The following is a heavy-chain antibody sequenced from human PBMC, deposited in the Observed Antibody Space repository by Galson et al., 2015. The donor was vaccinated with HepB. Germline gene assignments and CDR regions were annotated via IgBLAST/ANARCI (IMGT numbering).Heavy chain of an antibody. CDR3: AKDRIRGYSYGSLLDY. CDR1: GFTFTDFA. CDR2: ISYDGSNK. D-gene: IGHD5-18*01. V-gene: IGHV3-30*18. J-gene: IGHJ4*02. Sequence: LRLSCAVSGFTFTDFAMHWVRQAPGKGLEWVAVISYDGSNKFYADSVKGRFTISRDNSKNTLYLQINSLRAEDTAVFYCAKDRIRGYSYGSLLDYWGQGTLLTVSS.